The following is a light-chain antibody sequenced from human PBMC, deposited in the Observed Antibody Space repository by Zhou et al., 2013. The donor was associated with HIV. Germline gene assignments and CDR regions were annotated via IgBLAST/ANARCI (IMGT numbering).Light chain of an antibody. V-gene: IGKV3-15*01. CDR1: QSVSSN. Sequence: EIVMTQSPATLSVSPGERGTLSCRASQSVSSNLAWYQQKPGQAPRLLIYGASTRATGIPARFSGSGSGTEFTLTISSLQSEDFAVYYCQQYNNWPGLTFGGGTKVEIK. CDR3: QQYNNWPGLT. J-gene: IGKJ4*01. CDR2: GAS.